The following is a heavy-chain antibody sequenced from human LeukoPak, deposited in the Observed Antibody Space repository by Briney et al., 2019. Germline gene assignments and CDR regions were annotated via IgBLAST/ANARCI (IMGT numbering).Heavy chain of an antibody. Sequence: SETLSLTCSVSGDSVSSDSYYWSWIRQPPGKGLEWIGYIYNSGRTNYNPSLKSRVTISVDTSKNQFSLKLSSVTAADTAVYYCARHSSWFDPWGQGTLVTVSS. V-gene: IGHV4-61*01. D-gene: IGHD2-21*01. CDR1: GDSVSSDSYY. CDR2: IYNSGRT. J-gene: IGHJ5*02. CDR3: ARHSSWFDP.